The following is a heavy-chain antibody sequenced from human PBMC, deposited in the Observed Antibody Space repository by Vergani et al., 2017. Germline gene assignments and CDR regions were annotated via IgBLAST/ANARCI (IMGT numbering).Heavy chain of an antibody. CDR2: IYNSGRT. CDR3: ARAGVRPVGFDP. D-gene: IGHD3-10*01. CDR1: GGSISSGGYS. V-gene: IGHV4-30-2*01. J-gene: IGHJ5*02. Sequence: QVQLQESGSGLVKPSQTLSLTCAVSGGSISSGGYSWGWIRQPPGKGLEWIGYIYNSGRTYYNPSHKSRITISVDRSKNQLSQKLSSETAADTAVYYWARAGVRPVGFDPGGQGTLVTVYS.